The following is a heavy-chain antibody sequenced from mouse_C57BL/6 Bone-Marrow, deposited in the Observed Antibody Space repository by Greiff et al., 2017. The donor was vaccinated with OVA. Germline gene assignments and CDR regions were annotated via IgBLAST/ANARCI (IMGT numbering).Heavy chain of an antibody. CDR2: IYPGSGNT. CDR3: ARGVWYLYAMDY. Sequence: QVHVKQSGAELVRPGASVKLSCKASGYTFTDYYINWVKQRPGQGLEWIARIYPGSGNTYYNEKFKGKATLTAEKSSSTAYMQLSSLTSEDSAVYFCARGVWYLYAMDYWGQGTSVTVSS. CDR1: GYTFTDYY. V-gene: IGHV1-76*01. D-gene: IGHD2-10*02. J-gene: IGHJ4*01.